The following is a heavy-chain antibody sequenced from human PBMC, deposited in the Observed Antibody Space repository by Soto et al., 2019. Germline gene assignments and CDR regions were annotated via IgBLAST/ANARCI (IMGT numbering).Heavy chain of an antibody. Sequence: QVQLVQSGAEVKKPGASVKVSCKASGYTFTSYGISWVRQAPGQGLEWMGWISAYNGNTNYAQKLQGRVTMTTDTSTSTGYMELRSLRSDDTAVYYCARGFDWLQPYYYYGMDVWGQGTTVTVSS. J-gene: IGHJ6*02. CDR1: GYTFTSYG. D-gene: IGHD3-9*01. CDR3: ARGFDWLQPYYYYGMDV. V-gene: IGHV1-18*01. CDR2: ISAYNGNT.